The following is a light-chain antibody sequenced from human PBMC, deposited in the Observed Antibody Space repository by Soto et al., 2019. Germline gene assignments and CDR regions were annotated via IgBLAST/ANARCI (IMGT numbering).Light chain of an antibody. CDR2: EVR. CDR3: SSFTSRSSLI. J-gene: IGLJ2*01. V-gene: IGLV2-14*01. Sequence: QSALTQPASVSGSPGQSITIFCAGTMRDIGAYNLVSWYQQHPGRAPQLIIYEVRNRPSSSSFRFSGSKSGNTASLTISGLQAEDEADYYCSSFTSRSSLIFGGGTKVTVL. CDR1: MRDIGAYNL.